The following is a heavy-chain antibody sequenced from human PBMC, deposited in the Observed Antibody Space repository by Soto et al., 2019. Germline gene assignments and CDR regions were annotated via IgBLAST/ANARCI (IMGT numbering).Heavy chain of an antibody. J-gene: IGHJ4*02. V-gene: IGHV3-23*01. CDR3: AKDLSSLGWLALGAPFDS. Sequence: EVHLLESGGNVVQPGGSLRLSCAASGFTFSSYAMNWVRQAPGKGLEWVSSISANGRNTYYADSVKGRFTISRDRSKNTLYLQLDRLRVEDTAIYSCAKDLSSLGWLALGAPFDSWGQGTLVTVSS. CDR1: GFTFSSYA. D-gene: IGHD5-18*01. CDR2: ISANGRNT.